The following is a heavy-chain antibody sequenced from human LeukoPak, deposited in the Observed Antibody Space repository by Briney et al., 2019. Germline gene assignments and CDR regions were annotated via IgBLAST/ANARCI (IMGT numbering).Heavy chain of an antibody. J-gene: IGHJ6*02. D-gene: IGHD2-2*01. Sequence: PSETLSLTCTVSGGSISSYYWSWIRQPAGKGLEWIGCIYTSGSTNYNPSLKSRVTMSVDASKNQFSLKLSSVTAADTAVYYCARERYCSSTSCYPHYYYYGMDVWGQGTTVTVSS. V-gene: IGHV4-4*07. CDR1: GGSISSYY. CDR3: ARERYCSSTSCYPHYYYYGMDV. CDR2: IYTSGST.